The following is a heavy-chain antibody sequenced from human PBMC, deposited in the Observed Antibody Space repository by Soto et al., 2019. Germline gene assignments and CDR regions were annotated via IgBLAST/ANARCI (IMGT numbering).Heavy chain of an antibody. Sequence: QITLNESGPTLVKPMQTLTLTCNFSGFSLDSTAVGVGWLRQPPGKALECLALLYWDGDKRYNPSLTKRFIISKQSSLNQLVPTMPEIAPADTGIYSRLHFRLGSTVVRVVAFAHWGQGVLVT. V-gene: IGHV2-5*02. J-gene: IGHJ4*02. CDR1: GFSLDSTAVG. CDR3: LHFRLGSTVVRVVAFAH. D-gene: IGHD3-10*01. CDR2: LYWDGDK.